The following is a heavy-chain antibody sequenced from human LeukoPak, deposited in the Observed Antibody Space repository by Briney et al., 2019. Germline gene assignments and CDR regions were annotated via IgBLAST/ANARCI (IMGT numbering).Heavy chain of an antibody. CDR3: ARVQQTMIVVVSDAFDI. Sequence: SETLSLTCTVSGGSISSSSYYWGWMRQPPGKGLEWIGSIYYSGSTYYNPSLKSRVTISVDTSKNQFSLKLSSVTAADTAVYYCARVQQTMIVVVSDAFDIWGQGTMVTVSS. CDR2: IYYSGST. D-gene: IGHD3-22*01. V-gene: IGHV4-39*07. J-gene: IGHJ3*02. CDR1: GGSISSSSYY.